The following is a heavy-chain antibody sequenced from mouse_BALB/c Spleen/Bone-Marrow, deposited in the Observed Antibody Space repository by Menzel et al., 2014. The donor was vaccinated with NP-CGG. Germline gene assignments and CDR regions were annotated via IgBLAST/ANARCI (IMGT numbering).Heavy chain of an antibody. CDR3: ASAAAWFAY. Sequence: VQLQESGAELVRPGSSVKISCKASGYAFSSYWMNWVKQRPGQGLEWIGQIYPGDGDTNYNGEFKGKATLTADKSSSTAYMQLSSLTSEDSAVYFCASAAAWFAYWGQGTLVTVSA. CDR1: GYAFSSYW. J-gene: IGHJ3*01. CDR2: IYPGDGDT. V-gene: IGHV1-80*01.